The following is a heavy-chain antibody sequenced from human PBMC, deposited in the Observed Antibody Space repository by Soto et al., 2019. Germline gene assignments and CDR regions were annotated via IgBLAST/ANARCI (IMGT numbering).Heavy chain of an antibody. V-gene: IGHV4-31*03. Sequence: TLSLTCTVSGGSISSGGNYWSWIRQHPGKGLEWIGYIYYSGSTYYNPSLKSRVTISVDTSKNQFCLKLSSVTAADTAVYYCARRSRAGTRYYYGMDVWGQATTVTVSS. CDR1: GGSISSGGNY. CDR2: IYYSGST. J-gene: IGHJ6*02. CDR3: ARRSRAGTRYYYGMDV.